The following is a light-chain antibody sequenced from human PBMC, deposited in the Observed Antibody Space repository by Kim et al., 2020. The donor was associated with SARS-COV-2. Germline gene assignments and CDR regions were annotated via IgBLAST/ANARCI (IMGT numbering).Light chain of an antibody. Sequence: GQSITISCTGTSSDVGGYNDVSWYQQHPGKAPKLMIYDVSKRPSGVSNRFSGSKSGNTASLTISGLQAEDEADYYCSSYTTSNSWVFGGGTQLTVL. V-gene: IGLV2-14*03. CDR2: DVS. CDR1: SSDVGGYND. J-gene: IGLJ3*02. CDR3: SSYTTSNSWV.